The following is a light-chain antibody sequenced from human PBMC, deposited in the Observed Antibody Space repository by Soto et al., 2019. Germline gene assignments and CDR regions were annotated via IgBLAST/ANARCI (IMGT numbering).Light chain of an antibody. V-gene: IGLV8-61*01. CDR2: STN. CDR1: SGSVSTSYY. Sequence: QAVVTQEPSFSVSPGRTVTLTCGLSSGSVSTSYYPSWYQQTPGQAPRTLIYSTNTRSSGVPDRFSGSILGNKAALTITGAQADDESDYYCMLYMGGGIWVFGGGTKLTVL. J-gene: IGLJ3*02. CDR3: MLYMGGGIWV.